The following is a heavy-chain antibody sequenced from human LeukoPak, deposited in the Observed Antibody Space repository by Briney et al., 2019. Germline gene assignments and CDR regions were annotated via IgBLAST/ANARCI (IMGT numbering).Heavy chain of an antibody. CDR1: GFTFSTYT. Sequence: GGSLRLSCAASGFTFSTYTIHWVRQAPGKGLEWVSYISGSGSTIKHADSVKGRFTISRDNAKNSLYLQMNSLRAEDTAVYYCARWATGDDAFDMWGQGTMVTVS. J-gene: IGHJ3*02. D-gene: IGHD5-24*01. CDR2: ISGSGSTI. CDR3: ARWATGDDAFDM. V-gene: IGHV3-48*03.